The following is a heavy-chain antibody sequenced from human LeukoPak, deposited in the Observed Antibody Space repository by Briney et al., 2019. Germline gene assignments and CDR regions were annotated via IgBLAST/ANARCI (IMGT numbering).Heavy chain of an antibody. J-gene: IGHJ5*02. D-gene: IGHD5-12*01. CDR2: ISGSGGST. V-gene: IGHV3-23*01. CDR1: GITVSKYW. CDR3: AKSERGYSGYDRYNWFDP. Sequence: GGSLRLSCAVSGITVSKYWMHWVRQAPGKGLEWVSAISGSGGSTYYADSVKGRFTISRDNSKNTLYLQMNSLRAEDTAVYYCAKSERGYSGYDRYNWFDPWGQGTLVTVSS.